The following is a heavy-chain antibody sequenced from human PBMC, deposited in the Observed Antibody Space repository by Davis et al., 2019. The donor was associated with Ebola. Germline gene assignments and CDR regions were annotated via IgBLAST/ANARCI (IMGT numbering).Heavy chain of an antibody. CDR2: IYYSGST. D-gene: IGHD2-15*01. J-gene: IGHJ6*02. CDR3: ARDVVVVVAATNSGFYYGMDV. CDR1: GGSISPYY. V-gene: IGHV4-59*12. Sequence: MPSETLSLTCTVSGGSISPYYWSWIRQPPGKGLEWIGYIYYSGSTKYNLSLKGRVAISVDTSKNQFSLKLSSVTAADTAVYYCARDVVVVVAATNSGFYYGMDVWGQGTTVTVSS.